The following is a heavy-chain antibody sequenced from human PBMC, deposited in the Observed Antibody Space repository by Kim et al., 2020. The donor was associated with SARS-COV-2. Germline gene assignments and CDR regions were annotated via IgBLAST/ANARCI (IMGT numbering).Heavy chain of an antibody. V-gene: IGHV3-23*01. J-gene: IGHJ4*02. D-gene: IGHD1-26*01. CDR2: GNT. CDR3: AKTGPYYLDY. Sequence: GNTFYADSVKGRFTISRDTAKNTLHLQMNSLRVEDTAIYYCAKTGPYYLDYWGQGTLVTVSS.